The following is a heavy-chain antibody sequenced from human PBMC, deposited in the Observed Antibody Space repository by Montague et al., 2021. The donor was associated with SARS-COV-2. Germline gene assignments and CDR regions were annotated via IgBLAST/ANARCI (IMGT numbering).Heavy chain of an antibody. J-gene: IGHJ4*02. D-gene: IGHD6-19*01. CDR3: AHRPEVGIAVAGLRY. Sequence: PALVKPTQTLTLTCTFSGFSLSTSGVGVGWTRQPPGKALEWLALIYWDDDKRYSPSLKSRLTITKDTSKNQVVLTMTNMDPVDTATYYCAHRPEVGIAVAGLRYWGQGTLVTVSS. CDR1: GFSLSTSGVG. V-gene: IGHV2-5*02. CDR2: IYWDDDK.